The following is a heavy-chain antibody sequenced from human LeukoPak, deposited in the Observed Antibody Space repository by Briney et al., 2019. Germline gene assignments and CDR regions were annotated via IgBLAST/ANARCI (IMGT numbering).Heavy chain of an antibody. CDR1: GXXFXSXA. CDR3: AKQLGYCSDGSCYFPY. Sequence: GGXXRXXXAXXGXXFXSXAXXXXXQAPGKGLXWXSAIRNNGVYTYYADSVQGRSTISRDNSKSTLCLQMNSLRAEDTAVYYCAKQLGYCSDGSCYFPYWGQGTLVTVSS. J-gene: IGHJ4*02. V-gene: IGHV3-23*01. CDR2: IRNNGVYT. D-gene: IGHD2-15*01.